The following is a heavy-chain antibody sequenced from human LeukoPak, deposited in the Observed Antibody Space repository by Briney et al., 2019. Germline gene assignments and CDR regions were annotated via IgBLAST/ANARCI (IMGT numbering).Heavy chain of an antibody. J-gene: IGHJ4*02. CDR1: GFTFSNYA. CDR2: ISTTGDNT. V-gene: IGHV3-23*01. Sequence: GGSLRLSCTASGFTFSNYAMSWVRQAPGKGLDWVSGISTTGDNTYYAGSVKGRFTISRDNSKNTLYLQLDSLRPEDAAVYFCAKDGSGSSGVWYYFDFWGQGTLLTVSS. CDR3: AKDGSGSSGVWYYFDF. D-gene: IGHD3-10*01.